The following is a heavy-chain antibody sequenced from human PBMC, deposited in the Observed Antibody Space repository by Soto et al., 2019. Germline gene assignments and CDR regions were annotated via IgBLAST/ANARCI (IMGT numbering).Heavy chain of an antibody. D-gene: IGHD6-13*01. Sequence: QVQLQESGPGLVKPSETLSLTCTVSGGSISSYYWSWIRQPPGKGLEWIGYIYYSGSTNYNPSLKGRVTITVDPSENKXSLKRSSVTAADTAVYYCASSNIAAAGFYYYGMDVWGRGTTVTVSS. CDR1: GGSISSYY. CDR3: ASSNIAAAGFYYYGMDV. V-gene: IGHV4-59*01. J-gene: IGHJ6*02. CDR2: IYYSGST.